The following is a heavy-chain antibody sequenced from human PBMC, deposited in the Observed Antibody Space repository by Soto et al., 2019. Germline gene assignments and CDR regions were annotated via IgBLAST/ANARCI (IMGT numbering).Heavy chain of an antibody. CDR1: GFTFSSYS. CDR3: ARGAALDYFDY. D-gene: IGHD6-13*01. J-gene: IGHJ4*02. CDR2: ISSSSSYI. Sequence: EVQLVESGGGLVKPGGSLRLSCAASGFTFSSYSMNWVRQAPGKGLEWVSSISSSSSYIYYADSVKGRFTISRDNAKNSLYLQMNSLRAEDTDVYYCARGAALDYFDYWGQGTLVTVSS. V-gene: IGHV3-21*01.